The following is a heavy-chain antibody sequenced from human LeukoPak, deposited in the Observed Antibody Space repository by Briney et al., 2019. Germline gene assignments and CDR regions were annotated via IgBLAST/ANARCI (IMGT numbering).Heavy chain of an antibody. CDR3: AVRAVAGHGAFDI. J-gene: IGHJ3*02. CDR2: IYPGDSDT. CDR1: GYSFTTYW. Sequence: GESLQISRKGSGYSFTTYWIAWVRQMPGKGLEWMGIIYPGDSDTSYSPSFQGQVTISADKSISTAYLQWSSLKASDTAMYYCAVRAVAGHGAFDIWGQGTMVTVSS. D-gene: IGHD6-19*01. V-gene: IGHV5-51*01.